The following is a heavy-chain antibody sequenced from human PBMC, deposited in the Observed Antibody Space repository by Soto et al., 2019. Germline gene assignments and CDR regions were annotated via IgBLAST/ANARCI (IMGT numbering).Heavy chain of an antibody. D-gene: IGHD5-18*01. Sequence: QVQLVESGGGVVQPGRSLRLSCAASGFSFSIYAMHWVRQAPGKGLEWVAVISYHGSTEYYGDSVKGRFTISRDNSKNTLFLPMYSLRPEDTAIYYCARGYRYGPNWERDALDIWGQGAMVTVSS. J-gene: IGHJ3*02. V-gene: IGHV3-30-3*01. CDR3: ARGYRYGPNWERDALDI. CDR2: ISYHGSTE. CDR1: GFSFSIYA.